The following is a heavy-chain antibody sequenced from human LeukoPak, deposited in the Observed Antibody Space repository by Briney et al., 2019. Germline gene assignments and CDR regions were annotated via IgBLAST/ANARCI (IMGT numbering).Heavy chain of an antibody. CDR1: GGSIRSGVYY. D-gene: IGHD6-19*01. J-gene: IGHJ4*02. Sequence: PSQTLSLTCTVSGGSIRSGVYYWSWIRQPPGKGLEWIGYISYSGSTYYNPSLQSRVTISLDTSKNQFSLKLSSVTAADTAVYYCARARGGYSSGWYDSLDYWGQGTLVTVSS. CDR2: ISYSGST. CDR3: ARARGGYSSGWYDSLDY. V-gene: IGHV4-30-4*08.